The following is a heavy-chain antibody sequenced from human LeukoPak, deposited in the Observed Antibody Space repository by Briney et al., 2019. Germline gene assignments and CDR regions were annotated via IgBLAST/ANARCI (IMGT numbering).Heavy chain of an antibody. Sequence: GGSLRLSCAASGFTFSSYSMNWVRQAPGKGLEWVSYISSSSSTIYYADSVKGRFTISRDNAKNSLYLQMNSLRAEDTAVYYCARGEGYYYDSSGPYYFDYWGQGTLVTVSS. J-gene: IGHJ4*02. CDR3: ARGEGYYYDSSGPYYFDY. CDR1: GFTFSSYS. V-gene: IGHV3-48*04. D-gene: IGHD3-22*01. CDR2: ISSSSSTI.